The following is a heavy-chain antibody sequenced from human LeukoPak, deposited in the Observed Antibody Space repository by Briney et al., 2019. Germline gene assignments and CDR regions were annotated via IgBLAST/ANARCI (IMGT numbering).Heavy chain of an antibody. CDR3: ARDSKDSGSYHH. V-gene: IGHV1-69*13. CDR1: GGTFSSYA. J-gene: IGHJ5*02. D-gene: IGHD1-26*01. CDR2: IIPIFGTA. Sequence: RASVTVSCKASGGTFSSYAISWVRQAPGQGVEWMGGIIPIFGTANYAQKFQGRVTITADESTSTAYMELSSLRSEDTAVYYCARDSKDSGSYHHWGQGTLVPVSS.